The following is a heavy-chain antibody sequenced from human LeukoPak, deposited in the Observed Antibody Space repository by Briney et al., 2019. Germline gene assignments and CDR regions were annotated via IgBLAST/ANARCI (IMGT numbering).Heavy chain of an antibody. CDR3: AKGSTTSGYYFDS. V-gene: IGHV3-23*01. J-gene: IGHJ4*02. Sequence: GSLRLSCAASGFTFSTYAMGWVRQAPGKGLEWVSAIVGSGGITYYADSVKGRFTISGDNSRNTVYLQMNSLRAEDTAVYFCAKGSTTSGYYFDSWGQGTLVTVSS. D-gene: IGHD2/OR15-2a*01. CDR1: GFTFSTYA. CDR2: IVGSGGIT.